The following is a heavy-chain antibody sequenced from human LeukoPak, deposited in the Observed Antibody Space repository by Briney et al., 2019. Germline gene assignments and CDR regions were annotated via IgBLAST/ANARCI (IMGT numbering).Heavy chain of an antibody. CDR2: IYYSGST. CDR3: ARGTYFSSGSYLDY. J-gene: IGHJ4*02. CDR1: GGSINSGDYY. D-gene: IGHD3-10*01. V-gene: IGHV4-30-4*01. Sequence: SETLSLTCTVSGGSINSGDYYWSWIRQPPGKGLEWIGYIYYSGSTYYNPSLKSRVTTSVDTSKNQFSLKVTSVTAADTAVYYCARGTYFSSGSYLDYWGQGTLVTVSS.